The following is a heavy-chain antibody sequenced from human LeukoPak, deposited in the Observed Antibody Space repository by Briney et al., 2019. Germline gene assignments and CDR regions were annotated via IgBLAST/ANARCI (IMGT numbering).Heavy chain of an antibody. CDR3: ARDENGADIVVVPAAVPYGMDV. J-gene: IGHJ6*02. Sequence: ASVKVSCKTSGYSFTNYGISWVRQAPGQGLEWMGWINTYNGNTDYIQKLQGRVTMTTDTSTSTAYMELRSLRSDDMAVYYCARDENGADIVVVPAAVPYGMDVWGQGTTVTVSS. CDR2: INTYNGNT. CDR1: GYSFTNYG. V-gene: IGHV1-18*03. D-gene: IGHD2-2*01.